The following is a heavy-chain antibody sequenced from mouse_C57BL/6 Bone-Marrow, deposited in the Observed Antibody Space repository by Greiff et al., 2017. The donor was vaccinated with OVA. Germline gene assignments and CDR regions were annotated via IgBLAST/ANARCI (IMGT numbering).Heavy chain of an antibody. CDR2: IHPSDSDT. CDR1: GYTFTSYW. J-gene: IGHJ4*01. D-gene: IGHD1-1*01. Sequence: QVQLQQSGAELVKPGASVKVSCKASGYTFTSYWMHWVKQRPGQGLEWIGRIHPSDSDTNYNQKFKGKATLTVDKSSSTAYMQLSSLTSEDSAVYYCAIHYYGSSNYAMDYWGQGTSVTVSS. CDR3: AIHYYGSSNYAMDY. V-gene: IGHV1-74*01.